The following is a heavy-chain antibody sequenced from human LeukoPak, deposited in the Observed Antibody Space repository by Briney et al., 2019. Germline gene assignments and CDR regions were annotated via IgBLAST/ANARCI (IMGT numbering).Heavy chain of an antibody. V-gene: IGHV3-23*01. CDR3: AKQAVCSSTSCYNDY. D-gene: IGHD2-2*01. CDR2: VSGSGDTT. Sequence: GGSLRLSCAASGFTFSNYAMSWVRQAPGKRLEWVSVVSGSGDTTYYADSVKGRFTISRDNSKNTLYLQMNSLRAEDTAVYYCAKQAVCSSTSCYNDYCGQGTLVTVSS. J-gene: IGHJ4*02. CDR1: GFTFSNYA.